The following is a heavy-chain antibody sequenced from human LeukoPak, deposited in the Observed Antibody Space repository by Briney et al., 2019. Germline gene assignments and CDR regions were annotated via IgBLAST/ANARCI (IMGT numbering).Heavy chain of an antibody. Sequence: GGSLRLSCTPSGLTVSGNYMTWVRQAPGKGLEWVSVIYGGGGTYYADSVKGRLTISRDNSKNTLYLQMNSLRAEDTAVYYCAKSSIFGVVITNFDYWGQGTLVTVSS. J-gene: IGHJ4*02. CDR3: AKSSIFGVVITNFDY. CDR2: IYGGGGT. CDR1: GLTVSGNY. D-gene: IGHD3-3*01. V-gene: IGHV3-53*01.